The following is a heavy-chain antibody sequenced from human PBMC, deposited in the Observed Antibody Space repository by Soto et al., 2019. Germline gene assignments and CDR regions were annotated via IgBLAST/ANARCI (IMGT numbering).Heavy chain of an antibody. CDR3: AKAKDYSSGWYGDY. Sequence: GGSLRLSCAASGFTFSSYAMSWVRQAPGKGLEWVSAISGSGGSTYYADSVKGRFTISRDNSKNTLYLQMNSLRAEDTAVYYCAKAKDYSSGWYGDYWGQGTLVTVSS. CDR1: GFTFSSYA. J-gene: IGHJ4*02. CDR2: ISGSGGST. V-gene: IGHV3-23*01. D-gene: IGHD6-19*01.